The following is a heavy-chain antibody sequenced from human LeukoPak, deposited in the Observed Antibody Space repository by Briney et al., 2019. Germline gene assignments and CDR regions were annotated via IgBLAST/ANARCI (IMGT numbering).Heavy chain of an antibody. Sequence: SQTLSLTCTVSGGSISSGDYYWSWIRQPPGKGLEWIGYTYYSGSTYYNPSLKSRITLSVDTSKNHFSLRLTSVTVADTAVYYCARFFPPPGDAFDIWGQGTMVTVSS. J-gene: IGHJ3*02. CDR2: TYYSGST. V-gene: IGHV4-30-4*01. CDR1: GGSISSGDYY. D-gene: IGHD2/OR15-2a*01. CDR3: ARFFPPPGDAFDI.